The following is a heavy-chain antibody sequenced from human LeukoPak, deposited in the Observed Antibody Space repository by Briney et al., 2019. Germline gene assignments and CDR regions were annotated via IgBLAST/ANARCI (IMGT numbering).Heavy chain of an antibody. CDR1: GFTFSSYA. CDR2: ISGSGVST. Sequence: GGSLRLSCAASGFTFSSYAMTWVRQAPGKGLEWVSTISGSGVSTYYADSVKGRCTISRDNSKNTLSLQMNNLRAEDTAVYYCAKDTSYYYMDVWGKGTTVTVSS. V-gene: IGHV3-23*01. D-gene: IGHD3-16*01. J-gene: IGHJ6*03. CDR3: AKDTSYYYMDV.